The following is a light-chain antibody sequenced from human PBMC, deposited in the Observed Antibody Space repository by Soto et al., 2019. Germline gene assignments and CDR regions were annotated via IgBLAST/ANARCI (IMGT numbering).Light chain of an antibody. CDR3: VAWDDSLNGYVV. CDR1: SSNIGSNT. J-gene: IGLJ2*01. CDR2: SNN. Sequence: QSVLTQPPSSSGTPGQRVTIPCSGSSSNIGSNTVNRYQQLPGTAPKLVIYSNNQRPSGVPDRFSGSKSGTSASLAISGLQSEDEADYYCVAWDDSLNGYVVFGGGTKVTVL. V-gene: IGLV1-44*01.